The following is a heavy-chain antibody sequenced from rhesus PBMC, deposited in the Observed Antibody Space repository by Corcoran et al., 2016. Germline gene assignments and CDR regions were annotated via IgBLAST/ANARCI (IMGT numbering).Heavy chain of an antibody. CDR3: ARDFGDYYSGSHYSGGFDY. V-gene: IGHV4-127*01. D-gene: IGHD3-16*01. CDR1: GYSISSGYG. J-gene: IGHJ4*01. Sequence: QVQLQESGPGLVKPSETLSLTCAVSGYSISSGYGWSWIRQPPGKGRAGLGGNSGNTNYNPSLMSQVTIERTASNNLCSLTLGSGTTADTVVYYWARDFGDYYSGSHYSGGFDYWGQGVLVTVSS. CDR2: GNSGNT.